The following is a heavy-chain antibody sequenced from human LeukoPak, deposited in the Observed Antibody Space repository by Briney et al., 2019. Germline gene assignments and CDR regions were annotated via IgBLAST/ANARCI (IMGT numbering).Heavy chain of an antibody. D-gene: IGHD2-2*02. CDR1: GFTFSSYG. Sequence: GGSLRLSCAASGFTFSSYGMHWVRQAPGKGLEWVAVISYDGSNKYYADPAKGRFTISRDNSKNTLYLQMNSLRAEDTAVYYCAKGPSGYCSSISCYNYYYGMDVWGKGTTVTVSS. CDR3: AKGPSGYCSSISCYNYYYGMDV. CDR2: ISYDGSNK. V-gene: IGHV3-30*18. J-gene: IGHJ6*04.